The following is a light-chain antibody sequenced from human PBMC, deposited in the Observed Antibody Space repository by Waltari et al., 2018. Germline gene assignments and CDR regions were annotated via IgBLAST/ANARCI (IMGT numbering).Light chain of an antibody. V-gene: IGKV2-28*01. J-gene: IGKJ1*01. Sequence: DIVMTQSPLSLPVTPGEPASISCRSSQSLLHRNGYNYLDWYLQKPGQYPRLLIYLGSNRASGVPDRFSGSGSGTDFTLKISRVEAEDVGVYYCMQALQTPTFGQGTKVEIK. CDR1: QSLLHRNGYNY. CDR3: MQALQTPT. CDR2: LGS.